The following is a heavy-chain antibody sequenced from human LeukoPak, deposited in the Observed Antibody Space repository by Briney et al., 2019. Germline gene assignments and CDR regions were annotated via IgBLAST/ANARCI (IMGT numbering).Heavy chain of an antibody. Sequence: GASVKVSCQASGYSFRNYGIRWVRQAPGQGLEWMGWINTYSGNTNYVERFQGRVTMTTDTSRSTAYMELRSLTSDDTAMYYCARGGEQWLVHWADYWGQGTLVSVSA. V-gene: IGHV1-18*01. CDR1: GYSFRNYG. D-gene: IGHD6-19*01. CDR2: INTYSGNT. J-gene: IGHJ4*02. CDR3: ARGGEQWLVHWADY.